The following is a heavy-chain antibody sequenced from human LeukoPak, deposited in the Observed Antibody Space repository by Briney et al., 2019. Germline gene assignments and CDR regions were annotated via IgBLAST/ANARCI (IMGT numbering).Heavy chain of an antibody. Sequence: NPGGSLRLSCAASGFTFSSYSMNWVRQAPGKGLEWVSSISSSSSYIYYADSVKGRFTISRDNAKNSLYLQMNSLRAEDTAVYYCARGFLFGVVSYFDYWGQGTLVTVSS. CDR3: ARGFLFGVVSYFDY. D-gene: IGHD3-3*01. CDR2: ISSSSSYI. V-gene: IGHV3-21*01. J-gene: IGHJ4*02. CDR1: GFTFSSYS.